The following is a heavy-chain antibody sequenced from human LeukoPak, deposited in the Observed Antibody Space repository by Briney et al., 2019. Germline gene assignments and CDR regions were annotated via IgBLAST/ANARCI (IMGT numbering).Heavy chain of an antibody. V-gene: IGHV3-48*03. J-gene: IGHJ6*02. D-gene: IGHD3-10*01. CDR3: ARSYEYYLGSGYGMDV. CDR2: ISSGGTTI. CDR1: GFTFSSYE. Sequence: GGPLRLSCAASGFTFSSYEMNWVRRASGKGLEWVSYISSGGTTIYYADSVKGRFTISRDNARNSLYLQMNSLRAEDTAVYHCARSYEYYLGSGYGMDVWGQGTTVTVSS.